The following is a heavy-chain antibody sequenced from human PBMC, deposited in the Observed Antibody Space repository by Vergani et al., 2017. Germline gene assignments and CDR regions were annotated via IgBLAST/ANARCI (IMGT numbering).Heavy chain of an antibody. CDR2: IRSKAYGGTT. V-gene: IGHV3-49*03. D-gene: IGHD3-3*01. Sequence: EVQLVESGGGLVQPGRSLRLSCTASGFTFGDYAMSWFRQAPGKGLEWVGFIRSKAYGGTTEYAASVKGRFTISRDDSKSIAYLQMNSLRAEDTAVYYCAKEAIFGVVHIPYYFDYWGQGTLVTVSS. J-gene: IGHJ4*02. CDR1: GFTFGDYA. CDR3: AKEAIFGVVHIPYYFDY.